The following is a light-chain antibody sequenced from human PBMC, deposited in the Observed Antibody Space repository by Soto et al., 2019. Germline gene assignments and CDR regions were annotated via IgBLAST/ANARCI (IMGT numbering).Light chain of an antibody. CDR3: QQGHNWPLT. J-gene: IGKJ2*01. CDR2: GAS. CDR1: QSISSE. Sequence: EIVMTQSPATLSVSPGERATLSCRASQSISSELAWYQQRPGQPPRLLIYGASTRATGVPDRFSGSGSGSNFNHTISGLQSEDFAVYYCQQGHNWPLTFGQGTRLEI. V-gene: IGKV3-15*01.